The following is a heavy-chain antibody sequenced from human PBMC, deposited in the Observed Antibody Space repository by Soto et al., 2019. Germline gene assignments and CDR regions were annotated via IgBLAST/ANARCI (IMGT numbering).Heavy chain of an antibody. CDR1: GASISSYY. D-gene: IGHD4-17*01. Sequence: SETLSLTCSVSGASISSYYWSWFRQAPGKGLEYIGYIHNGERTNYNPSLESRVTISADTSKNQFSLGLSSVTAADTAMYYCSYGDSPGTTDHWGQGTLVTVSS. CDR3: SYGDSPGTTDH. V-gene: IGHV4-59*01. J-gene: IGHJ4*02. CDR2: IHNGERT.